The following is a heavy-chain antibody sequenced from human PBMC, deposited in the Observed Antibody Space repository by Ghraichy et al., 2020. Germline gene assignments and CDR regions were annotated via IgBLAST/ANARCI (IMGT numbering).Heavy chain of an antibody. CDR2: FDPEDGET. D-gene: IGHD1-26*01. Sequence: ASVKVSCKVSGYTLTELSMHWVRQAPGKGLEWMGGFDPEDGETIYAQKFQGRVTMTEDTSTDTAYMELSSLRSEDTAVYYCATVARLTVGATIPYRWTTDHYYYYYMDVWGKGTTVTVSS. CDR3: ATVARLTVGATIPYRWTTDHYYYYYMDV. J-gene: IGHJ6*03. CDR1: GYTLTELS. V-gene: IGHV1-24*01.